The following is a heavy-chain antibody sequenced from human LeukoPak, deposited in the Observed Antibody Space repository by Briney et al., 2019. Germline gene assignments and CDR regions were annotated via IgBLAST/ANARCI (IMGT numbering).Heavy chain of an antibody. CDR3: AKDINWNVAHAFDI. CDR1: GFNFNMFW. J-gene: IGHJ3*02. D-gene: IGHD1-1*01. V-gene: IGHV3-7*03. CDR2: IKQDGSVK. Sequence: GGSLRLSCVASGFNFNMFWMGWVRQAPGKGLEWVTNIKQDGSVKFYVDSVSDRFAVFRDNARNSLYLQMNSLRAEDTALYYCAKDINWNVAHAFDIWGQGTMVTVSS.